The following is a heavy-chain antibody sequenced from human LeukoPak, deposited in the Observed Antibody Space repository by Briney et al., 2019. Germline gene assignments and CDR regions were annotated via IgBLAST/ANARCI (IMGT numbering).Heavy chain of an antibody. CDR3: ARQGGSYYAWYFDL. CDR2: IYYSGST. V-gene: IGHV4-59*08. J-gene: IGHJ2*01. D-gene: IGHD1-26*01. Sequence: PSETLSLTCSVSGVSISSYYWSWLPQPPGQGLEWIGYIYYSGSTNYNPSLKRRIIISEDTSKNQFFLKLSSVTAAETAVYYCARQGGSYYAWYFDLWGRGTLVTVSS. CDR1: GVSISSYY.